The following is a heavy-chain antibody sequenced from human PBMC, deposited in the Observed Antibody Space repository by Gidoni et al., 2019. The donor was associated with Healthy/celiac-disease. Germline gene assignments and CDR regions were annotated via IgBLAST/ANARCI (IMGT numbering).Heavy chain of an antibody. CDR2: INPSGGST. V-gene: IGHV1-46*01. J-gene: IGHJ4*02. CDR3: ARERGPYGSGSYYNY. CDR1: GYTFTRYY. D-gene: IGHD3-10*01. Sequence: QVQLVQSGAAVKKPGASVKVSCKASGYTFTRYYMHWVRQAPGQGLEWMGIINPSGGSTSYAQKFQGRVTMTRDTSTSTVYMELSSLRSEDTAVYYCARERGPYGSGSYYNYWGQGTLVTVSS.